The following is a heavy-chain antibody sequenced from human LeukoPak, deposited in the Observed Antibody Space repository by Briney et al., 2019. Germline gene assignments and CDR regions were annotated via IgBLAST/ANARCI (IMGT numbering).Heavy chain of an antibody. V-gene: IGHV1-46*01. CDR1: GYTFTSYY. Sequence: GASVKVSCKASGYTFTSYYMHWVRQAPGQGLEWMGIINPSGGTTNYAQKFQGRVTMTRDTSTNTVYMELNSLRSEDTAVYYCARESVRGAQYYFDYWGQGTLVTVSS. CDR3: ARESVRGAQYYFDY. CDR2: INPSGGTT. D-gene: IGHD3-10*01. J-gene: IGHJ4*02.